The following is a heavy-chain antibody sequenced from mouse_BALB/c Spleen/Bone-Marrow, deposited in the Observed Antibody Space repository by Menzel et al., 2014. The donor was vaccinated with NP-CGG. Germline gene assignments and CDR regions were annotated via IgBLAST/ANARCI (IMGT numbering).Heavy chain of an antibody. CDR3: ARLHYYGYGAY. CDR1: GFDFSSYW. D-gene: IGHD1-2*01. Sequence: EVQRVESGGGLVQPGGSLKLSCAASGFDFSSYWMNWVRQAPGKGLEWIGEINPDSSTINYTPSLKDKFIISRDNAKNTLYLQMSKVRSEDTALYYCARLHYYGYGAYWGQGTLVTVSA. CDR2: INPDSSTI. J-gene: IGHJ3*01. V-gene: IGHV4-1*02.